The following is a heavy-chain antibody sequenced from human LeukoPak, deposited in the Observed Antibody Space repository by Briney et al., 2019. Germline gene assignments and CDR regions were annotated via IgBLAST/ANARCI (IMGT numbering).Heavy chain of an antibody. V-gene: IGHV1-18*01. CDR2: ISAYNGNT. CDR1: GYTFTSYG. J-gene: IGHJ5*02. CDR3: AYFWSGYYPLGGWFDP. D-gene: IGHD3-3*01. Sequence: ASVKVSCKASGYTFTSYGISWVRQAPGQGLEWMGWISAYNGNTNYAQKLQGRVTMTTDTSTSTAYMELRSLRSDDTAVYYWAYFWSGYYPLGGWFDPWGQGTLVTVSS.